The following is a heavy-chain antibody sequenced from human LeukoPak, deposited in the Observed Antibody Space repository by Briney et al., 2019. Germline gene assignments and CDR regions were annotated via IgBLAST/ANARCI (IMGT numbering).Heavy chain of an antibody. D-gene: IGHD3-9*01. CDR3: ARGPTYYDILTGYYPYYYMDV. Sequence: SETLSLTCAVYGGSSSGYYWSWIRQPPGKGLEWIGEINHSGSTNYNPSLKSRVTISVDTSKNQFSLKLSSVTAADTAVYYCARGPTYYDILTGYYPYYYMDVWGKGTTVTVSS. J-gene: IGHJ6*03. V-gene: IGHV4-34*01. CDR2: INHSGST. CDR1: GGSSSGYY.